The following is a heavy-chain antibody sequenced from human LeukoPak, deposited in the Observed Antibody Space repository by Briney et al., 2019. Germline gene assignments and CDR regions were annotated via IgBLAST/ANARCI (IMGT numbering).Heavy chain of an antibody. V-gene: IGHV4-4*07. Sequence: TSETLSLTCTVSGASVSSYYWIWIRQPAGRGLEWIGRIDASGSTNYNPSLKSRVTISVDTSKNQFSLKLSSVTAADTAVYYCARESSGSYYHSWGQGTLVTVSS. J-gene: IGHJ4*02. CDR1: GASVSSYY. D-gene: IGHD3-10*01. CDR2: IDASGST. CDR3: ARESSGSYYHS.